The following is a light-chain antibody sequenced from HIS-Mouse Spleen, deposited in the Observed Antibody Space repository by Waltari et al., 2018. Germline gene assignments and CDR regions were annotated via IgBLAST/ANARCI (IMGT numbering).Light chain of an antibody. CDR1: QSISSY. CDR2: AAS. J-gene: IGKJ2*01. V-gene: IGKV1-39*01. Sequence: DIRMTQSPSSLSASVGDRVTITCRASQSISSYLNWYQQKPGKAPKLLIYAASSLQSGVPSRFSGSGSGTDFTLTISSLQHEDFATYYCQQSYSTPMYTFGQGTKLEIK. CDR3: QQSYSTPMYT.